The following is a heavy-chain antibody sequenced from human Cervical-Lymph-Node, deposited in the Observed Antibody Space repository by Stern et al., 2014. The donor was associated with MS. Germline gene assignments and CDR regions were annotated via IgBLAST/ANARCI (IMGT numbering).Heavy chain of an antibody. J-gene: IGHJ4*02. CDR2: INPNGSVT. CDR3: TRAVGGVGRE. CDR1: GYTFTNSY. Sequence: QVQLVESGPEVKKPGASVLVSCKTSGYTFTNSYIHWVRPAPGHGLEWMGIINPNGSVTASAQKFQGRLTMTRDTSTTTVYMRLITLTSEDTAMYYCTRAVGGVGREWGQGTLVFVSS. D-gene: IGHD3-16*01. V-gene: IGHV1-46*01.